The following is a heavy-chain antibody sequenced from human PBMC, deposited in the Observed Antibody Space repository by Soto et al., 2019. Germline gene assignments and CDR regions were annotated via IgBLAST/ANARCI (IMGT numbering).Heavy chain of an antibody. Sequence: QVQLQESGPGLVKPSETLSLTCTVSGGSISSYYWSWIRQPPGKGLEWIGYIYYSGSTNYNPSLNSRVTISVDTSKNQFSLKLSSVTAADTAVYYCARVGGPPPAYYYYYGMDVWGQGTTVTVSS. CDR3: ARVGGPPPAYYYYYGMDV. CDR2: IYYSGST. CDR1: GGSISSYY. J-gene: IGHJ6*02. V-gene: IGHV4-59*01. D-gene: IGHD3-16*01.